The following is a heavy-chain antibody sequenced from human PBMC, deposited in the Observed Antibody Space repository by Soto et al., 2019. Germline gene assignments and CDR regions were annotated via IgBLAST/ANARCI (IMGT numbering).Heavy chain of an antibody. CDR2: INTDGSSA. CDR1: GFTLSSHW. V-gene: IGHV3-74*01. CDR3: AREDGDYANNYYGMDV. D-gene: IGHD4-17*01. Sequence: EVQLVESGGGLVQPGGSLRLSCAASGFTLSSHWMHWVRQVAGQGLVWVARINTDGSSARYADSVKGRFTISRDNAKNTQYRQIKPLRAEDTAVDYCAREDGDYANNYYGMDVWGQGTTVTVSS. J-gene: IGHJ6*02.